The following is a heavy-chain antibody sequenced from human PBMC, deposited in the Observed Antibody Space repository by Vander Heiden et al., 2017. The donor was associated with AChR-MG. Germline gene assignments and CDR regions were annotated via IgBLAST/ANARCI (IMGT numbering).Heavy chain of an antibody. CDR2: IKSKTDGGTT. Sequence: EVQLVESGGGLVKPGGSLSLSCAASGFTFGNAGMSWVRQAPGKGLEWVGRIKSKTDGGTTDYAAPVKGRFTISRDDSKNTLYLQMNSLKTEDTAVYYCTTDLYGAVTFDYWGQGTLVTVSS. CDR3: TTDLYGAVTFDY. J-gene: IGHJ4*02. D-gene: IGHD4-17*01. CDR1: GFTFGNAG. V-gene: IGHV3-15*01.